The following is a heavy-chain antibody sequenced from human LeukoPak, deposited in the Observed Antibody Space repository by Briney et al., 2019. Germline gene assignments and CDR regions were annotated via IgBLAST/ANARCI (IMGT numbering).Heavy chain of an antibody. CDR3: ARGCIAAAGGFYWFDP. CDR1: GGSISSGDYY. J-gene: IGHJ5*02. D-gene: IGHD6-13*01. V-gene: IGHV4-39*07. Sequence: PSDTLSLTCTVCGGSISSGDYYWRWIRQPPGKGLEWIGEINHSGSTTYNPSLKSGVTISVDTSKNQFSLKLISGTAADTAVYYCARGCIAAAGGFYWFDPWGQGTLVTVSS. CDR2: INHSGST.